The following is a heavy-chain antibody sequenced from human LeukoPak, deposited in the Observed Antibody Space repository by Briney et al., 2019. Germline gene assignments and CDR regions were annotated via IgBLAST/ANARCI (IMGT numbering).Heavy chain of an antibody. V-gene: IGHV4-59*01. D-gene: IGHD2-8*01. CDR2: IYYSGST. CDR1: GGSISSYY. J-gene: IGHJ5*02. Sequence: PSETLSLTCTVSGGSISSYYWSWIRQPPGKGLEWIGYIYYSGSTNYNPSLKSRVTISVDTPKNQFSLKLSSVTAADTAVYYCAREPPDCTNGVCYFGTWFDPWGQGTLVTVSS. CDR3: AREPPDCTNGVCYFGTWFDP.